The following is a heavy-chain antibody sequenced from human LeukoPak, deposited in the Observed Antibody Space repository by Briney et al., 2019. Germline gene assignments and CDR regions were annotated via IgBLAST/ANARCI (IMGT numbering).Heavy chain of an antibody. CDR2: ITSSGTYI. CDR3: AELGITMIGGV. D-gene: IGHD3-10*02. CDR1: GFTFNNYN. Sequence: GGSLRLSCAASGFTFNNYNMNWVRQAPGRALEWVSSITSSGTYIFYADSVKGRFTISRDNAKNSLYLQMNSLGPEDTAVYSCAELGITMIGGVWGKGTTVTISS. V-gene: IGHV3-21*01. J-gene: IGHJ6*04.